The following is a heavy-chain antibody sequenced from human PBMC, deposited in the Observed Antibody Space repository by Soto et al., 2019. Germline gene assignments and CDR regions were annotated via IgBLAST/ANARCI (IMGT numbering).Heavy chain of an antibody. CDR3: ARFVRFGYVASAFDI. J-gene: IGHJ3*02. CDR1: GGSFSGYY. CDR2: INHSGST. D-gene: IGHD3-16*01. Sequence: SETLSLTCAVYGGSFSGYYWSWIRQPPGKGLEWIGEINHSGSTNYNPSLKSRVTISVDTSKNQFSLKLSSVTAADTAVYYCARFVRFGYVASAFDIWGQGTMVTVSS. V-gene: IGHV4-34*01.